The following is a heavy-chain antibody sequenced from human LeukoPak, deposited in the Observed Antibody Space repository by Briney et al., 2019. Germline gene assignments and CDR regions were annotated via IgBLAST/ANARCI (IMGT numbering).Heavy chain of an antibody. CDR2: IDWDDDK. CDR3: ARPEGYCSSTSPFDY. CDR1: GFSLSTSGMC. J-gene: IGHJ4*02. V-gene: IGHV2-70*11. Sequence: KSGPTLVNPTQTLTLTCTFSGFSLSTSGMCVSWIRQPPGKALEWLARIDWDDDKYYSTSLKTRLTISKDTSKNQVVLTMTNMDPVDTATYYCARPEGYCSSTSPFDYWGQGTLVTVSS. D-gene: IGHD2-2*01.